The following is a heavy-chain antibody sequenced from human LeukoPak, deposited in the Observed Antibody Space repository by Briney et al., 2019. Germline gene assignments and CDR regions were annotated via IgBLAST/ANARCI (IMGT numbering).Heavy chain of an antibody. Sequence: SGGSLRLSCAASGFALSNYGMNWVRQAPGKGLEWVSFISSSGNTIYYTDSVKGRFTISRDNAKNSVNLQMSSQREEDTAVYYCVRDWGNDREFDYWGQGTLVTVSS. V-gene: IGHV3-48*03. D-gene: IGHD3-16*02. J-gene: IGHJ4*02. CDR1: GFALSNYG. CDR2: ISSSGNTI. CDR3: VRDWGNDREFDY.